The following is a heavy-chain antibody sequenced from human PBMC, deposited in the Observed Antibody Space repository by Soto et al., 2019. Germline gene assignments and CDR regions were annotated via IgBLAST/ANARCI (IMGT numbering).Heavy chain of an antibody. V-gene: IGHV3-23*01. CDR3: AKDEGNYDFWSGYYYARGDAFDI. Sequence: HPGGSLRLSCAASGFTFSSYAMSWVRQAPGKGLEWVSAISGSGGSTYYADSVKGRFTISRDNSKNTLYLQMNSLRAEDTAVYYCAKDEGNYDFWSGYYYARGDAFDIWGQGTMVTVSS. CDR2: ISGSGGST. CDR1: GFTFSSYA. D-gene: IGHD3-3*01. J-gene: IGHJ3*02.